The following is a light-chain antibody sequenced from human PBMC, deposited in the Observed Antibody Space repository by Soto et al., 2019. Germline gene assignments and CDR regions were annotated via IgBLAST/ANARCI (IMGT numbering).Light chain of an antibody. V-gene: IGKV3-15*01. CDR3: QENNNWPPGRLN. Sequence: MTQSPATLSVSPGETATLSCRANQSVSSNLAWYQQKPGQAPRLLIYGASTRATGIPARFSGSGSGTEFTLTISSLQSEDFGVYYCQENNNWPPGRLNFGGGTKVEIK. J-gene: IGKJ4*01. CDR2: GAS. CDR1: QSVSSN.